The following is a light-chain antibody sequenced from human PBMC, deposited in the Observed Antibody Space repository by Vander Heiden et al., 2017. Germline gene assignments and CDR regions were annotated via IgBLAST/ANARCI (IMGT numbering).Light chain of an antibody. J-gene: IGLJ2*01. Sequence: QSVLTQPPSASGTPGQRVTISCSGSSTNSGSNTVNWYQQLPGTDPKLLIYSNNQRPSGVPDRFSGSKSGTSASLAISGLQSEDEADYYCAAWDDSLNGVVFGGGTKLTVL. CDR2: SNN. CDR1: STNSGSNT. CDR3: AAWDDSLNGVV. V-gene: IGLV1-44*01.